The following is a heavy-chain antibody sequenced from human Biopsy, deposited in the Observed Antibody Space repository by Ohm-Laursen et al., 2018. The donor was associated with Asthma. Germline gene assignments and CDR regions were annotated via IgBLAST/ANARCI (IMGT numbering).Heavy chain of an antibody. CDR1: GYTFNGAG. CDR3: ARAVDYSHYYGIDV. CDR2: ISVYNGNT. V-gene: IGHV1-18*01. D-gene: IGHD3-10*01. Sequence: GSSVKVSCKTSGYTFNGAGITWVRQAPGQGLEWMGWISVYNGNTKVAQKLQDRVTMITDTSTSTAYMELRSLRSDDTAVYFCARAVDYSHYYGIDVWGQGTMVTVS. J-gene: IGHJ6*02.